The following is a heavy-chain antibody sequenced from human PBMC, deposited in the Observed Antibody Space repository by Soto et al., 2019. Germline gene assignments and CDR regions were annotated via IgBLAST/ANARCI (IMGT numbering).Heavy chain of an antibody. J-gene: IGHJ4*02. Sequence: PSETLSLTCTVSGGSISSGGYYWSWIRQHPGKGLEWIGYIYYSGSTYYNPSLKSRVTISVDTSRNQFSLKLSSVTAADTAVYYCARGTHSYFDYWGQGTLVTVSS. CDR1: GGSISSGGYY. V-gene: IGHV4-31*03. CDR2: IYYSGST. CDR3: ARGTHSYFDY. D-gene: IGHD2-21*01.